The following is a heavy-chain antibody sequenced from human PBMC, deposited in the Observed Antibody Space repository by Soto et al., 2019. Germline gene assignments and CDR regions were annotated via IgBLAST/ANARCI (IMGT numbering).Heavy chain of an antibody. CDR2: IYYSGST. V-gene: IGHV4-31*03. J-gene: IGHJ5*02. Sequence: SETLSLTCTVSGGSISSGGYYWSWIRQHPEKGLECIGYIYYSGSTYYNPSLKSRVTISVDTSKNQFSLKLSSVTAADTAVYYCARDQDSSGRRGGNWFDPWGQGTLVTVSS. CDR3: ARDQDSSGRRGGNWFDP. D-gene: IGHD3-22*01. CDR1: GGSISSGGYY.